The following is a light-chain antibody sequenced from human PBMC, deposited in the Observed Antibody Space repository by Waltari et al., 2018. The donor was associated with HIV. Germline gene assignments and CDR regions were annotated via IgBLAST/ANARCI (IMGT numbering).Light chain of an antibody. Sequence: QSALTPPASVSGSPGPSITIPCTGTTSDAGGHNYVSWHQQHPGKAPKLMIYEVSNRPSGVSNRFSGSKSGNTASLTISGLQAEDEADYYCSSYTSSSTLVVFGGGTKLTVL. CDR2: EVS. V-gene: IGLV2-14*01. J-gene: IGLJ2*01. CDR1: TSDAGGHNY. CDR3: SSYTSSSTLVV.